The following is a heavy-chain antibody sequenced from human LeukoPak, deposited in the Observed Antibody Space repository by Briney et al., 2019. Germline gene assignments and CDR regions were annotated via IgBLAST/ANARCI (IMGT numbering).Heavy chain of an antibody. V-gene: IGHV3-66*01. CDR3: ARGGGPSAMLSAGDI. Sequence: GGSLRLSCAASGFTVSSNYMSWVRQAPGKGLEWVSVIYSGGSTYYADSVKGRFTISRDNSKNTLYLQMNSLRAEDTAVYYCARGGGPSAMLSAGDIWGQGTMVTVSS. CDR2: IYSGGST. CDR1: GFTVSSNY. D-gene: IGHD3-16*01. J-gene: IGHJ3*02.